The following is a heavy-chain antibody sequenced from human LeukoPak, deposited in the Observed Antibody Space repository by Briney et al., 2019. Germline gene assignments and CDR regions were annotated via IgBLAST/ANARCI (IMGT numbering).Heavy chain of an antibody. V-gene: IGHV4-34*01. J-gene: IGHJ5*02. CDR3: ARGRGTVTTYPWFDP. Sequence: SETLSLTCGVSGVPFSNYYWSWVRQSPTQGLEWIGEINHSGYTNYNPSLKSRVTISVDTSKNQFSLKLSSVTAADTAVYYCARGRGTVTTYPWFDPWGQGTLVTVSS. CDR2: INHSGYT. CDR1: GVPFSNYY. D-gene: IGHD4-17*01.